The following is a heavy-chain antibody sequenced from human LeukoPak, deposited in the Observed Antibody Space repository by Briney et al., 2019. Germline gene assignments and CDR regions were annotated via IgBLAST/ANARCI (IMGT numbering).Heavy chain of an antibody. CDR3: ARDGGGSILNWFDP. V-gene: IGHV3-23*01. CDR2: ISGSGGST. D-gene: IGHD2-21*01. CDR1: GFTFSSYA. Sequence: GGSLRLSCAASGFTFSSYAMSWVRQAPGKGLEWVSAISGSGGSTYYADSVKGRFTISRDNSKNTLYLQMNSLRAEDTAVYYCARDGGGSILNWFDPWGQGTLVTVSS. J-gene: IGHJ5*02.